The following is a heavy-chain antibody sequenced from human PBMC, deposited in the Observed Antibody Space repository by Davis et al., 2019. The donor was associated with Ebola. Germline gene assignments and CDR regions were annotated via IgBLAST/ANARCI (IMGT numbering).Heavy chain of an antibody. Sequence: SETLSLTCTVSGGSISSSSYYCGWIRQPPGKGLEWIGSIYYSGSTYYNPSLKCRVTISVDTSKNQFSLKLSSVTAADTAVYYCARHRVGATHFDYWGQGTLVTVSS. V-gene: IGHV4-39*01. J-gene: IGHJ4*02. D-gene: IGHD1-26*01. CDR2: IYYSGST. CDR1: GGSISSSSYY. CDR3: ARHRVGATHFDY.